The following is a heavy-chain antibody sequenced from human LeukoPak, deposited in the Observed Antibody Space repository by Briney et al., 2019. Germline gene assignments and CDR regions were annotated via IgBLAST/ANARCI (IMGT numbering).Heavy chain of an antibody. CDR2: MSPHNGGR. Sequence: ASVKVSCKASGSDFVSYGISWVRQAPGQGLEWMAWMSPHNGGRKFAERIQDRFTLNTDTSSNTAYMDLRSLRSDDTAIYHCARDRGYRPDTFDVWGQGTTVIVSS. CDR3: ARDRGYRPDTFDV. J-gene: IGHJ3*01. CDR1: GSDFVSYG. D-gene: IGHD3-22*01. V-gene: IGHV1-18*01.